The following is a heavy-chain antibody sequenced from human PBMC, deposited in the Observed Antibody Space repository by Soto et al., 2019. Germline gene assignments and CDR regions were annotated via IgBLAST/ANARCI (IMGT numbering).Heavy chain of an antibody. CDR1: GYTFTNYW. D-gene: IGHD5-12*01. J-gene: IGHJ3*02. Sequence: EVQLVQSGAEVKKPGESLKISCKGSGYTFTNYWIGWVRQMPGKGLEWMGIIYPSDSKIRNSPSFQGQVTISADKSISTAYLQWSSLKASDTAMYYCAISAYDMGPDAFDIWGRGTMVTVSS. V-gene: IGHV5-51*03. CDR3: AISAYDMGPDAFDI. CDR2: IYPSDSKI.